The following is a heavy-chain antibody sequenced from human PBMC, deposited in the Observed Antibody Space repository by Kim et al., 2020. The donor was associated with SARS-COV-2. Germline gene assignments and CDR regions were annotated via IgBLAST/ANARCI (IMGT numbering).Heavy chain of an antibody. Sequence: TNYDPSPKRQVTISVDTSKNQFSLKLSSVTAADTAVYYCARDRPPWAFDIWGQGTMVTVSS. CDR2: T. CDR3: ARDRPPWAFDI. J-gene: IGHJ3*02. V-gene: IGHV4-59*01.